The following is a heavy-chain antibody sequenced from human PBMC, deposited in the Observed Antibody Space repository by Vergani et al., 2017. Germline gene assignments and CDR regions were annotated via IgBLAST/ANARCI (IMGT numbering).Heavy chain of an antibody. J-gene: IGHJ4*02. V-gene: IGHV1-46*03. CDR1: GYTFTAYY. CDR3: AREPPLTGFFDY. Sequence: QVQLVPSGAEVGKPGASVKISCKASGYTFTAYYIHWVRQAPEQGLEWVGVISPDGFSTFYAQKFQGRVTITRDTSTSTVYVEVTSLRSDDMAVYYCAREPPLTGFFDYWGQGTLVTVSS. D-gene: IGHD3-9*01. CDR2: ISPDGFST.